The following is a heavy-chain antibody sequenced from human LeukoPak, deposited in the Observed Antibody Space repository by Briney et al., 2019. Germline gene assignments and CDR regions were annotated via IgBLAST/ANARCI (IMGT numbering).Heavy chain of an antibody. CDR1: GFTFSGHN. Sequence: GGSLRLSCAASGFTFSGHNMNWVRQAPGKGLEWISFVSISSGTIYYADSVKGRFTISRDNAKNSLYLQMNSLRAEDTAVYYCTRVLYSSGWYGDHYWGQGTLVTVSS. CDR2: VSISSGTI. V-gene: IGHV3-48*01. D-gene: IGHD6-19*01. CDR3: TRVLYSSGWYGDHY. J-gene: IGHJ4*02.